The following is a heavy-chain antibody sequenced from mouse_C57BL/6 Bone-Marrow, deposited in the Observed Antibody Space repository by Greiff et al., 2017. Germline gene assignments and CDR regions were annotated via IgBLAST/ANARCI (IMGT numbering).Heavy chain of an antibody. CDR3: ARGSSYGWFAY. D-gene: IGHD1-1*01. Sequence: QVQLQQSGAELVKPGASVKISCKASGCAFSSYWMNWVKQRPGKGLEWIGQIYPGDGDTNYNGKFKGKATLTADKSSSTAYMQLSSLTSEDSAVYFCARGSSYGWFAYWGQGTLVTVSA. CDR1: GCAFSSYW. CDR2: IYPGDGDT. J-gene: IGHJ3*01. V-gene: IGHV1-80*01.